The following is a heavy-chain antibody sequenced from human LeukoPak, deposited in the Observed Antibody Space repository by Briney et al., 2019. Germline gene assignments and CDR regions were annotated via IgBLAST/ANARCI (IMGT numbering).Heavy chain of an antibody. D-gene: IGHD6-19*01. CDR3: AREEWLVDYFDY. CDR2: INPNSGGT. CDR1: GYTFTGYY. Sequence: GASVKVSCKASGYTFTGYYMHWVRQAPGQGLEWMGWINPNSGGTNYAQKFQGRVTMTRDTSISTAYMELSRLRSGDTAVYYCAREEWLVDYFDYWGQGTLVTVSS. V-gene: IGHV1-2*02. J-gene: IGHJ4*02.